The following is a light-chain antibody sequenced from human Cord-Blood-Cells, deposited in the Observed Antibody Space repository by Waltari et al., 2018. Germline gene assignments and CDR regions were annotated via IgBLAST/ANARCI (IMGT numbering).Light chain of an antibody. V-gene: IGKV1-5*03. CDR1: QSISSW. J-gene: IGKJ4*01. CDR2: KAS. Sequence: DIHMTQSPSTLYASDGDRVTSTCRASQSISSWLAWYQQKPGKAPKLLIYKASSLESGVPSRFIGSGSGTEFTLTISSLQPDDFATYYCQQYNSYSSTFGGGTKVEIK. CDR3: QQYNSYSST.